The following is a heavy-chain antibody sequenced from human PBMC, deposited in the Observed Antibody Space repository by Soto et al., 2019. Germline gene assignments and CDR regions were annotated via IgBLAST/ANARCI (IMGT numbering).Heavy chain of an antibody. J-gene: IGHJ4*02. Sequence: GASVKVSCKASGGTFSSYAISWVRQAPGQELEWMGGIIPIFGTANYAQKFQGRVTITADESTSTAYMELSSLRSEDTAVYYCARSPGIVVITHFDYWGQGTLVTVSS. V-gene: IGHV1-69*13. CDR3: ARSPGIVVITHFDY. D-gene: IGHD3-22*01. CDR2: IIPIFGTA. CDR1: GGTFSSYA.